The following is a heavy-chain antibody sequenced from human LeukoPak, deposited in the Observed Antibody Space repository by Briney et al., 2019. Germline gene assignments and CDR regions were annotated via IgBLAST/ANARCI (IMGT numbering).Heavy chain of an antibody. Sequence: SETLSLTCGVSGYPITSGYFWGWLRQPPGKGLEWIGSIYHSGTTYYNPSLKSRVTISVDTSKNQFSLKLSSVTAADTAVYYCARHYRLGGEIFDYWGQGTLVTVSS. D-gene: IGHD3-16*01. CDR1: GYPITSGYF. CDR2: IYHSGTT. CDR3: ARHYRLGGEIFDY. V-gene: IGHV4-38-2*01. J-gene: IGHJ4*02.